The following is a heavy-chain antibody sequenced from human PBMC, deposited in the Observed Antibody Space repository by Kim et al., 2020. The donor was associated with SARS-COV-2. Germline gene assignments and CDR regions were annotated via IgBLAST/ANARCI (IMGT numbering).Heavy chain of an antibody. CDR2: INHSGST. Sequence: SETLSLTCAVYGGSFSGYYWSWIRQPPGKGLEWIGEINHSGSTNYNPSLKSRVTISVDTSKNQFSLKLSSVTAADTAVYYCARGLGRGYSYGYGTYFDYWGQGTLVTVSS. J-gene: IGHJ4*02. CDR3: ARGLGRGYSYGYGTYFDY. D-gene: IGHD5-18*01. CDR1: GGSFSGYY. V-gene: IGHV4-34*01.